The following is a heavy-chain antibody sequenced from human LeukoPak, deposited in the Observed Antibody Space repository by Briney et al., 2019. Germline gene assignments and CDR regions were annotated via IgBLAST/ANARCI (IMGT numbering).Heavy chain of an antibody. CDR1: GFIFSSYS. CDR2: ISISSTTI. J-gene: IGHJ4*02. V-gene: IGHV3-48*01. CDR3: ARDTHYSFDY. Sequence: PGGSQRLSCAASGFIFSSYSMNWVRQAPGKGLEWVSYISISSTTISYADSVRGRFTISSDNAKNSLYLQMNSLRAEDTAVYYCARDTHYSFDYWGQGTLVIVSS. D-gene: IGHD2-21*01.